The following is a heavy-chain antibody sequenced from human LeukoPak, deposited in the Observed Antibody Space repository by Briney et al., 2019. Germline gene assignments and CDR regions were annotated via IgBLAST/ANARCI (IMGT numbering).Heavy chain of an antibody. CDR3: ARLSYYYDSSAYYGLYYFDF. V-gene: IGHV4-39*01. CDR1: GGSISTGSYY. Sequence: PSETLSLTCTVSGGSISTGSYYWGWIRQPPGKGLEWIGSISYSGSTYYNPSPKSRVTISVDTSKNQFSLKLSSVTAADTAVYYCARLSYYYDSSAYYGLYYFDFWGQGTLVTVSS. J-gene: IGHJ4*02. CDR2: ISYSGST. D-gene: IGHD3-22*01.